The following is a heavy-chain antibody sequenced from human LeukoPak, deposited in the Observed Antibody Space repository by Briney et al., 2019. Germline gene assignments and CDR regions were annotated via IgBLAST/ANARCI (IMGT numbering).Heavy chain of an antibody. D-gene: IGHD3-3*01. CDR3: ASPYRDYDFWSGYYSLYYYYMDV. CDR2: IIPIFGTA. CDR1: GGTFSSYA. V-gene: IGHV1-69*13. Sequence: GASVKVSCKASGGTFSSYAISWVRQAPGQGLEWMGGIIPIFGTANYAQKFQGRVTITADESTSTAYMELSSLKSEDTAVYYCASPYRDYDFWSGYYSLYYYYMDVWGKGTTVTVSS. J-gene: IGHJ6*03.